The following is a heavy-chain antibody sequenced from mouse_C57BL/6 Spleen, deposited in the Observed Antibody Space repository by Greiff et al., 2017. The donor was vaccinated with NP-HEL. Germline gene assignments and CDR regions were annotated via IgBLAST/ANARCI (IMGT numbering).Heavy chain of an antibody. D-gene: IGHD2-10*02. V-gene: IGHV1-55*01. Sequence: QVQLQQPGAELVKPGASVKMSCKASGYTFTSYWITWVKQRPGQGLEWIGDIYPGSGSTNYNEKFKSKATLTVDTSSSTAYMQLSSLTSEDSAVYYCARWGYGNYEPWFAYWGQGTLVTVSA. CDR2: IYPGSGST. J-gene: IGHJ3*01. CDR3: ARWGYGNYEPWFAY. CDR1: GYTFTSYW.